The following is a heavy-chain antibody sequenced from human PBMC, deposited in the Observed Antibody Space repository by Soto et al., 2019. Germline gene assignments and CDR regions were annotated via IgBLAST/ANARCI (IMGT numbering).Heavy chain of an antibody. J-gene: IGHJ3*02. CDR1: GFTFSSYA. V-gene: IGHV3-23*01. CDR2: ISGSGGST. D-gene: IGHD3-16*02. CDR3: AKDQGITFGGVIVNDAFDI. Sequence: GGSLRLSCAASGFTFSSYAMSWVRQAPGKGLEWVSAISGSGGSTYYADSVKGRFTISRDNSKNTLYLQMNSLRAEDTAVYYCAKDQGITFGGVIVNDAFDIWGQGTMVTVSS.